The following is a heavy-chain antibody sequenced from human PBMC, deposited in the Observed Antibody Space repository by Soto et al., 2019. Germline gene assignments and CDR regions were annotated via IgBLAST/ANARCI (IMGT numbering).Heavy chain of an antibody. V-gene: IGHV3-23*01. J-gene: IGHJ4*02. Sequence: GGSLRLSCAASGFTFSSYAVSWVRQAPGKGLEWVSIISGSGDKTYYADSVKGRFTISRDNSKNTLYLQMSSLRAEDMAVYYCAKVDPRYCSGGTCYGGYYFDYWGQGTLVTVSS. CDR2: ISGSGDKT. D-gene: IGHD2-15*01. CDR3: AKVDPRYCSGGTCYGGYYFDY. CDR1: GFTFSSYA.